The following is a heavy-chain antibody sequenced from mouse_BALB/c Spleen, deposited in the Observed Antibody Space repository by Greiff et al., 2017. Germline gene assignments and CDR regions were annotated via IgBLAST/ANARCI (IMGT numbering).Heavy chain of an antibody. Sequence: VQLQQSGPELVKPGASVKIPCKASGYTFTDYNMDWVKQSHGKSLEWIGDINPNNGGTIYNQKFKGKATLTVDKSSSTAYMELRSLTSEDTAVYYCARWGLRRLYYAMDYWGQGTSVTVSS. V-gene: IGHV1-18*01. CDR3: ARWGLRRLYYAMDY. CDR2: INPNNGGT. J-gene: IGHJ4*01. CDR1: GYTFTDYN. D-gene: IGHD2-2*01.